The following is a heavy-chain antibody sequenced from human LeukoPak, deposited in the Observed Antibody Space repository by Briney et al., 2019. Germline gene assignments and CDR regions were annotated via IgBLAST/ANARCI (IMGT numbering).Heavy chain of an antibody. J-gene: IGHJ4*02. CDR3: ARADIVVVPAADFDY. CDR1: GYTFTGYY. V-gene: IGHV1-2*02. D-gene: IGHD2-2*01. Sequence: ASVKVSCKASGYTFTGYYMHWVRQAPGQGLEWMGWINPNSGGTNYAQKFQGRVTMTRGTSISTAYMELSRLRSDDTAVYYCARADIVVVPAADFDYWGQGTLVTVSS. CDR2: INPNSGGT.